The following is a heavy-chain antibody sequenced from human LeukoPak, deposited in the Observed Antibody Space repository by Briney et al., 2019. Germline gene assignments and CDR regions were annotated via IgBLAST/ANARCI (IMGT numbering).Heavy chain of an antibody. CDR1: GYTFTSYD. J-gene: IGHJ6*02. Sequence: ASVKVSCKASGYTFTSYDINWVRQATGQGLEWMGWMNPNSGNTGYAQKFQGRVTMTSNTSISTAYMELSSLRSEDTAVYYCARRMGATYYYYYGMDVWGQGTTVTVSS. CDR3: ARRMGATYYYYYGMDV. V-gene: IGHV1-8*01. CDR2: MNPNSGNT. D-gene: IGHD1-26*01.